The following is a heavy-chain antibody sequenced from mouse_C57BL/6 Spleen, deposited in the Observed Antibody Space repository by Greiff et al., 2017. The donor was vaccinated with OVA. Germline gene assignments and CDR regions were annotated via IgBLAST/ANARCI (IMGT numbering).Heavy chain of an antibody. CDR3: ARSAIADQAEAMDY. V-gene: IGHV1-69*01. CDR2: IDPSDSYT. Sequence: VQLQQPGAELVMPGASVKLSCKASGYTFTSYWMHWVKQRPGQGLEWIGEIDPSDSYTNYNQKFKGKSTLTVDKSSSTAYMQLSSLTSEDSAVYYCARSAIADQAEAMDYWGQGTSVTVSS. J-gene: IGHJ4*01. D-gene: IGHD3-2*02. CDR1: GYTFTSYW.